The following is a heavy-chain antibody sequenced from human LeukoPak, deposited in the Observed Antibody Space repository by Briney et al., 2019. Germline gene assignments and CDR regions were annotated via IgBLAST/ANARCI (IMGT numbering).Heavy chain of an antibody. Sequence: ASVKVSCKASGYTFTGYYMHWVRQAPGQGLEWMGWINPNSGGTNYAQKFQGRVTMTRDTSISTAYMELSSLRSDDTAVYYCARRVSHCSGSSCYGTCDYWGQGTLVTVSS. D-gene: IGHD2-15*01. J-gene: IGHJ4*02. CDR1: GYTFTGYY. V-gene: IGHV1-2*02. CDR3: ARRVSHCSGSSCYGTCDY. CDR2: INPNSGGT.